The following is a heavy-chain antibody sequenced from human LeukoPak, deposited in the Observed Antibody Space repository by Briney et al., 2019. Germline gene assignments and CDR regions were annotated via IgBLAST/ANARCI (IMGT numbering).Heavy chain of an antibody. J-gene: IGHJ4*02. CDR1: GFTFSSYS. D-gene: IGHD3-3*01. CDR2: ISSNSGIK. CDR3: ARAYDFWSGPGGY. Sequence: GGSLRLSCVASGFTFSSYSMNWVRQAPGKGLEGVSYISSNSGIKSYADSVKGRFTISRDNAKNSLYLQMNSLRAEDTAVYYCARAYDFWSGPGGYWGQGTLVTVSS. V-gene: IGHV3-48*01.